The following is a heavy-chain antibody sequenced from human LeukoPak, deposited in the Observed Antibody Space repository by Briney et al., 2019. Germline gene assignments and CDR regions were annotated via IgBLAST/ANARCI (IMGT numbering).Heavy chain of an antibody. D-gene: IGHD6-19*01. CDR1: GGTFSSYA. J-gene: IGHJ4*02. Sequence: GASVKVSCKASGGTFSSYAISWVRQAPGQGLEWMGRIIPILGIANYAQKFQGRVTITANKSTSTAYMELSSLRSEDTAVYYCVGYSSGWYRYERHYFDYWGQGTLVTVSS. V-gene: IGHV1-69*04. CDR2: IIPILGIA. CDR3: VGYSSGWYRYERHYFDY.